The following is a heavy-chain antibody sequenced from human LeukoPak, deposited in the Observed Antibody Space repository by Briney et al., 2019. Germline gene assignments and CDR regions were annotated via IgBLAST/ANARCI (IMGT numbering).Heavy chain of an antibody. CDR3: ARVESSAVTRTLDN. CDR2: IDITTTFI. D-gene: IGHD4-17*01. Sequence: GGSLRLSCAASGFTFSSYSMIWVRQAPGKGLEWVSSIDITTTFIYYADSVKGRFTISRDNARNSLYLQMSSLRVEDTGVYYCARVESSAVTRTLDNWGQGTLVTVSS. J-gene: IGHJ4*02. CDR1: GFTFSSYS. V-gene: IGHV3-21*01.